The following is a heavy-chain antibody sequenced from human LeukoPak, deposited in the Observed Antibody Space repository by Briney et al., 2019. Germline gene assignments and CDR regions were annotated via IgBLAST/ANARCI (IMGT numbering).Heavy chain of an antibody. J-gene: IGHJ4*02. Sequence: SETLSLTCSVYGGSFSGYYWSWIRQPPGRGLEWIGEINHSGSTNYNPSLKSRVTISVDTSKNQFSLKLSSVTAADTAVYYCARGQENCGGDCGVAYWGQGTLVTVSS. CDR2: INHSGST. V-gene: IGHV4-34*01. D-gene: IGHD2-21*02. CDR3: ARGQENCGGDCGVAY. CDR1: GGSFSGYY.